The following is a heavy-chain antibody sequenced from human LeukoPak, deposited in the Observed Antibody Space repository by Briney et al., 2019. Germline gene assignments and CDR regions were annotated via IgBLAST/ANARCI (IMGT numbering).Heavy chain of an antibody. CDR2: IYTSGST. V-gene: IGHV4-4*09. CDR1: GGSISSYY. D-gene: IGHD1-26*01. J-gene: IGHJ6*03. Sequence: SETLSLTCTVSGGSISSYYWSWIRQPPGKGLEWIGYIYTSGSTNYNPSLKSRVTISVDTSKNQFSLKLSSVTAADTAVYYCASGAYSGSYYYYHYYMDVWGKGTTVTVSS. CDR3: ASGAYSGSYYYYHYYMDV.